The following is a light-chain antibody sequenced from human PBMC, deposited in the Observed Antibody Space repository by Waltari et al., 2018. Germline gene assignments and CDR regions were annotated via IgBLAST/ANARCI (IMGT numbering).Light chain of an antibody. CDR1: EGASIW. CDR3: QPAYSFPFT. J-gene: IGKJ4*01. CDR2: GAS. Sequence: DSQMTQSPTSVAASAGDTVTMTCRATEGASIWLSWYQQRPGRATKLLSYGASSLQSGVPSRFSCSGSVTDFTLTITSLQPEDFSTYYCQPAYSFPFTFGGWTRVEI. V-gene: IGKV1D-12*01.